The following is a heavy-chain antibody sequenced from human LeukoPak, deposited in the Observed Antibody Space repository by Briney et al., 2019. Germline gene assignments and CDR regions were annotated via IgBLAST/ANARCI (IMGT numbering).Heavy chain of an antibody. CDR1: GYTFTSYA. J-gene: IGHJ3*02. CDR2: IIPIFGTA. CDR3: ARPSVEYSSSGDAFDI. Sequence: SVKVSCKASGYTFTSYAMNWVRQAPGQGLEWMGGIIPIFGTANYAQKFQGRVTITADESTSTAYMELSSLRSEDTAVYYCARPSVEYSSSGDAFDIWGQGTMVTVSS. V-gene: IGHV1-69*13. D-gene: IGHD6-6*01.